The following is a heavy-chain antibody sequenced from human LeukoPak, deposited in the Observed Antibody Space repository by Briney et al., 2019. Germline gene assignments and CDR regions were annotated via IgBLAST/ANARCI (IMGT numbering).Heavy chain of an antibody. CDR3: ARHKKVLLTYYFDY. J-gene: IGHJ4*02. V-gene: IGHV4-59*08. D-gene: IGHD3-10*01. CDR2: IYYSGST. Sequence: SEALSLTCTVSGGSISSYYWSWIRQPPGKGLEWIGYIYYSGSTNYNPSLKSQVTISVDTSKNQFSLKLSSVTAADTAVYYCARHKKVLLTYYFDYWGQGTLVTVSS. CDR1: GGSISSYY.